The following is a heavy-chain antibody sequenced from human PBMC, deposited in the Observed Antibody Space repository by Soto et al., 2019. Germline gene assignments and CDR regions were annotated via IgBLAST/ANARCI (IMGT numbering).Heavy chain of an antibody. V-gene: IGHV3-48*01. CDR2: ISSSSSTI. CDR3: AKVITGTTAPLGY. Sequence: PGGSLRLSCAASGFTFSSYSMNWVRQAPGKGLEWVSYISSSSSTIYYADSVKGRFTISRDNAKNSLYLQMNSLRAEDTAVYYCAKVITGTTAPLGYWGQGNLVTVSS. J-gene: IGHJ4*02. CDR1: GFTFSSYS. D-gene: IGHD1-7*01.